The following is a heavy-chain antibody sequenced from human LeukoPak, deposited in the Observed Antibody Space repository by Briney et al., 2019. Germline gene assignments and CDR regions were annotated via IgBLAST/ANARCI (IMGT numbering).Heavy chain of an antibody. V-gene: IGHV4-38-2*01. Sequence: PSETLSLTCAVSGYSISSGYYWGWIRQPPGTGLEWIGGIYHSGSTYYNPSLKSRVTISVDTSKNQFSLKLSSVTAADTAVYYCARGIGGYFDYWGQGTLVTVSS. D-gene: IGHD2/OR15-2a*01. J-gene: IGHJ4*02. CDR2: IYHSGST. CDR3: ARGIGGYFDY. CDR1: GYSISSGYY.